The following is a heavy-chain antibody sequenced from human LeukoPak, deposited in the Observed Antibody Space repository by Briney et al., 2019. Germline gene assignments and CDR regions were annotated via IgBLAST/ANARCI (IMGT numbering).Heavy chain of an antibody. Sequence: ASVKVSCKASGNTFMDFYTHWVRQAPGQGLEWMGWINAGNGNTKYSQKFQGRVTITRDTSASTAYMELSSLRSEDTAVYYCARGYSYGEFDYWGQGTLVTVSS. CDR2: INAGNGNT. V-gene: IGHV1-3*01. D-gene: IGHD5-18*01. CDR1: GNTFMDFY. CDR3: ARGYSYGEFDY. J-gene: IGHJ4*02.